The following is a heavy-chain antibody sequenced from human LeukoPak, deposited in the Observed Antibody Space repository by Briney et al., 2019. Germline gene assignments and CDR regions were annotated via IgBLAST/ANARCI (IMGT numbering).Heavy chain of an antibody. CDR2: IYTSGSP. Sequence: SETLSLTCTVSGGSISIVTYYWNWLRHPAGKGLEWIGRIYTSGSPNYSTSLKSRVTIYVDTSKNQFSLKLSSVTAADTAVYYCARAGNWNIYYFDYWGQGTLVTVSS. CDR3: ARAGNWNIYYFDY. D-gene: IGHD1/OR15-1a*01. V-gene: IGHV4-61*02. J-gene: IGHJ4*02. CDR1: GGSISIVTYY.